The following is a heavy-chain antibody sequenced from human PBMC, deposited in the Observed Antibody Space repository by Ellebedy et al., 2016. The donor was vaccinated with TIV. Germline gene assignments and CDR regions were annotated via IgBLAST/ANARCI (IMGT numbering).Heavy chain of an antibody. CDR3: TRRAYIAEYGRYYFDS. Sequence: PGGSLRLSCKGSGYSFASYWIGWVRQMPGKGLEWMGIIYPGDSDTRYSPSFQGQVAISADKSTSTAYLLWISLKASDTAMYYCTRRAYIAEYGRYYFDSWGQGTLVTVSS. V-gene: IGHV5-51*01. J-gene: IGHJ4*02. CDR1: GYSFASYW. CDR2: IYPGDSDT. D-gene: IGHD2/OR15-2a*01.